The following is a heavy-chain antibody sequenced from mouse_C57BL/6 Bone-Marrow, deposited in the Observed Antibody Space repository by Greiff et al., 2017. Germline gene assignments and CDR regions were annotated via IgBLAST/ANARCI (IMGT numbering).Heavy chain of an antibody. CDR3: ARFAYYYAMDY. CDR1: GFTFSDYY. Sequence: EVKLMESGGGLVQPGGSLKLSCAASGFTFSDYYMYWVRQTPEQRLEWVAYISNGGGSTYYPDTVKGRFTISRDNAKNTLYLQMSRLKSEDTAMYYCARFAYYYAMDYWGQGTSVTVSS. J-gene: IGHJ4*01. CDR2: ISNGGGST. V-gene: IGHV5-12*01.